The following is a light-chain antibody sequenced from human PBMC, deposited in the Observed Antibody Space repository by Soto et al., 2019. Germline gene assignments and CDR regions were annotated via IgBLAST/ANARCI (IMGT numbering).Light chain of an antibody. CDR2: DAS. CDR3: QQYDNLPST. J-gene: IGKJ1*01. Sequence: DIQMTQSPSSLSASVGDRVTITCQASQDISNYLNWYQQKPGKAPKLLIYDASNLETGVPSRFSGSGSGTDFTFTISSLQPEDIATYYCQQYDNLPSTFGHGTKVEIK. V-gene: IGKV1-33*01. CDR1: QDISNY.